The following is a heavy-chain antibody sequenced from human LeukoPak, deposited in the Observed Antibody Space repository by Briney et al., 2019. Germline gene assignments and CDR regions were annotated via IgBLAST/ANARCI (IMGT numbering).Heavy chain of an antibody. CDR3: ATDNVPVGATTPYYYYGMDV. V-gene: IGHV1-24*01. D-gene: IGHD1-26*01. J-gene: IGHJ6*02. CDR1: GYTLTELS. CDR2: FDPEDGET. Sequence: ASVKVSCKVSGYTLTELSMHWVRQAPGKGLEWTGGFDPEDGETIYAQKFQGRVTMTEDTSTDTAYMELSSLRSEDTAVYYCATDNVPVGATTPYYYYGMDVWGQGTTVTVSS.